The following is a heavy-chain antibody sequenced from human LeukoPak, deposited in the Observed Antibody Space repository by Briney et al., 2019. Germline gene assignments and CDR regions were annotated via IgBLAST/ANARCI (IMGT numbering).Heavy chain of an antibody. D-gene: IGHD4-17*01. J-gene: IGHJ5*02. CDR2: IYYSGST. V-gene: IGHV4-39*07. CDR1: GGSISSSSYY. CDR3: ARGDYGDYRDWFDP. Sequence: SETLSLTCTVSGGSISSSSYYWGWIRQPPGKGLEWIGSIYYSGSTYYNPSLKSRVTISVDTSKNQFSLKLSSVTAADTAVYYCARGDYGDYRDWFDPWGQGTLVTVSS.